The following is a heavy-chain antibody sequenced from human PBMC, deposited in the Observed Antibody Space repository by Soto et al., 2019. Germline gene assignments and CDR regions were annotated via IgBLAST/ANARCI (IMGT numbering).Heavy chain of an antibody. CDR3: ANPRGFSSGSGY. CDR2: ISSSGGST. Sequence: EVQLLESGGGLVQPGGSLRLSCAASGFIFSSYAMSWVRQAPGKGLEWVSGISSSGGSTYYADSVKGRFTISRDNSKNTLYLQMNSLRDEDTAVYYCANPRGFSSGSGYWGQGTLVTVSS. D-gene: IGHD6-19*01. CDR1: GFIFSSYA. V-gene: IGHV3-23*01. J-gene: IGHJ4*02.